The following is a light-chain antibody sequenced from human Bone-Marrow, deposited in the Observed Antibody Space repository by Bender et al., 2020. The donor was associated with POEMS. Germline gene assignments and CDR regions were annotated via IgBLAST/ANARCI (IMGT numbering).Light chain of an antibody. V-gene: IGLV2-8*01. CDR2: GIS. J-gene: IGLJ1*01. Sequence: QSVLTQPPSASASRGQSVAISCTGTNGDVHGSDYVSWYQQHPGKAPKVIIYGISTRPPGAPVRFSGPRTGATPSLPVSGLQAEEEPDYNCSSHTSTTTRVSGPGTKVP. CDR3: SSHTSTTTRV. CDR1: NGDVHGSDY.